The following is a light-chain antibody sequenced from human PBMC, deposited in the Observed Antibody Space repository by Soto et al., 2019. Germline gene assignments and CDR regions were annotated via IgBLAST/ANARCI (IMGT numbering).Light chain of an antibody. Sequence: DIQMNQSPSTLSGSLGDRVTITWRASQTISSWLAWYQQKTGKAPKLLIYKASTLKSGVPSRLSGSGSGTELNLTISRLQPDDFATYYCQNYNSYSEACGQGTKVDIK. J-gene: IGKJ1*01. CDR3: QNYNSYSEA. V-gene: IGKV1-5*03. CDR1: QTISSW. CDR2: KAS.